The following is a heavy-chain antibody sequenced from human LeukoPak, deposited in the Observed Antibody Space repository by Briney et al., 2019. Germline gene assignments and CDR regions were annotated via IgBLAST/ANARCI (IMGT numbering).Heavy chain of an antibody. V-gene: IGHV4-39*07. CDR3: ARVSGITMIVVVNSDAFDI. D-gene: IGHD3-22*01. Sequence: SETLSLTCTVSGGSISSSSYYWGWIRQPPGKGLEWIGSIYYSGSTYYNPSLKSRVTISVDTSKNQFSLKLSSVTAADTAVCYCARVSGITMIVVVNSDAFDIWGQGTMVTVSS. CDR1: GGSISSSSYY. J-gene: IGHJ3*02. CDR2: IYYSGST.